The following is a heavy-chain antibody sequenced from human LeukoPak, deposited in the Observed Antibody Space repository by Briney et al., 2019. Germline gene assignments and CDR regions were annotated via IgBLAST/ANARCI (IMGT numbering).Heavy chain of an antibody. D-gene: IGHD2-21*01. Sequence: PSETLSLTCTVSGGSISSYYWSWIRQPPGKGLEWIGYIYYSGSTNYNPSLKSRVTISVDTSKNQFSLKLSSVTAADTAVYYCARRDCGGDCYSGVKIDYWGQGTLVTVSS. CDR2: IYYSGST. CDR1: GGSISSYY. J-gene: IGHJ4*02. V-gene: IGHV4-59*08. CDR3: ARRDCGGDCYSGVKIDY.